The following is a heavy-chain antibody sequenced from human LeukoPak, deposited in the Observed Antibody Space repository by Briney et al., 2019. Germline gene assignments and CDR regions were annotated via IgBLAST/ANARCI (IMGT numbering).Heavy chain of an antibody. D-gene: IGHD3-9*01. Sequence: PGRSLRLSCAASGFTFSSYAMHWVRQAPGKGLEWVAVISYDESNKYYADSVKGRFTISRDNSKNTLYLQMNSLRAEDTAVYYCARDGTSILTGYFDYWGQGTLVTVSS. J-gene: IGHJ4*02. V-gene: IGHV3-30*04. CDR3: ARDGTSILTGYFDY. CDR2: ISYDESNK. CDR1: GFTFSSYA.